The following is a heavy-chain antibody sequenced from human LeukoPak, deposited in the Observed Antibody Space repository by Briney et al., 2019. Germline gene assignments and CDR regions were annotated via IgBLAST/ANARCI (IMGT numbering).Heavy chain of an antibody. V-gene: IGHV4-4*07. D-gene: IGHD3-3*01. CDR2: TYVNGNP. Sequence: SETLSLTCSVSGDSMNSYYWSWIRQPAGKGLEWIGRTYVNGNPNYNPSLKSRVTMSVDTSKNQFSLRLTSVTAADTAVYYCARGGSVRWRGYQDYWGQGTLVTVSS. CDR1: GDSMNSYY. CDR3: ARGGSVRWRGYQDY. J-gene: IGHJ4*02.